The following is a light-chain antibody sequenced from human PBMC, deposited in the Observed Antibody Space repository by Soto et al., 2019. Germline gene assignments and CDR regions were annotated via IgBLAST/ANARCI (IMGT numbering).Light chain of an antibody. V-gene: IGKV3D-15*01. CDR3: QHYANWPLT. CDR2: GAS. CDR1: QSVDSN. Sequence: EIVMTQSPATLSVSPGDGATLSCRASQSVDSNLAWYQQKPGQTPRLLIYGASTRPTGIPARFSGSGSGTEFTLTITSLQSEDFAVYYCQHYANWPLTFGGGTKIESK. J-gene: IGKJ4*01.